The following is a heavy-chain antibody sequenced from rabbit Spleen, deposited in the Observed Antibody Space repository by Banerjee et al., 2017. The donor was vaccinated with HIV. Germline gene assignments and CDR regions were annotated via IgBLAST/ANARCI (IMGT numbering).Heavy chain of an antibody. V-gene: IGHV1S40*01. D-gene: IGHD3-1*01. CDR3: ARDLASVVGWNFNL. J-gene: IGHJ4*01. CDR2: INTYTGKA. CDR1: GVSFSSNNY. Sequence: QSLEESGGDLVKPGASLTLTCTASGVSFSSNNYMCWVRQAPGKGLQWIACINTYTGKAVYATWANGRFTISRTSSTTVTLQMTSLTAADTATYFCARDLASVVGWNFNLWGPGTLVTVS.